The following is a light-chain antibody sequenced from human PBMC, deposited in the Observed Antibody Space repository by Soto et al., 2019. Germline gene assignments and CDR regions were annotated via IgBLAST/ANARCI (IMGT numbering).Light chain of an antibody. Sequence: DIRMTQSPSSLSASVGDRVTITCRASQAITNYLAWYKQKPGKVPKLLIYGASSLQSGVPSRFTGSGSGTVFTLTITSLQPEDVATYYCQNYKSAPNTFGQGTRLEIK. CDR1: QAITNY. CDR2: GAS. J-gene: IGKJ2*01. V-gene: IGKV1-27*01. CDR3: QNYKSAPNT.